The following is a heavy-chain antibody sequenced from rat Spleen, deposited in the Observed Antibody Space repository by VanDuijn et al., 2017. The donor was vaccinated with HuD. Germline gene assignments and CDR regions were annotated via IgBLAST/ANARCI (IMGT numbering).Heavy chain of an antibody. V-gene: IGHV2-15*01. J-gene: IGHJ3*01. CDR3: TREGHTMDRATYWFAY. Sequence: QVQLKESGPGLVQPSETLSLTCTVSGFSLTSYSVSWVRQPSGKGPVWMGRVWFDGDTAYNSALNSRLSISRDTSKSQVFLKIYSLQTEDSAIYFCTREGHTMDRATYWFAYWGQGTLVTVSS. CDR1: GFSLTSYS. D-gene: IGHD1-9*01. CDR2: VWFDGDT.